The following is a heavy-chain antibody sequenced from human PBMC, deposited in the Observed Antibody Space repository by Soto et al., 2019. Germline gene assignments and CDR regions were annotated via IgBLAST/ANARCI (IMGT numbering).Heavy chain of an antibody. J-gene: IGHJ6*02. Sequence: QVQLVESGGGLVKPGGSLRLSCAASGFTFNDHYMTWIRQAPGKGLEWVSFISSDSIYTNSADSVKGRFTISRDNAKNLLYLQMSSLGVEDTAVYYCARDSTGSGLDYGMDVWGQGTTVAVSS. CDR2: ISSDSIYT. D-gene: IGHD3-10*01. CDR1: GFTFNDHY. CDR3: ARDSTGSGLDYGMDV. V-gene: IGHV3-11*06.